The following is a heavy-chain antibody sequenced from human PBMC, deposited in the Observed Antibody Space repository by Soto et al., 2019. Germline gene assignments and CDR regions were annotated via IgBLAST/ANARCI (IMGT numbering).Heavy chain of an antibody. Sequence: ASVKVSCKASGYTFTSYYMHWVRQAPGQGLEWMGIINPSGGSTSYAQKFQGRVTTTRDTSTSTVYMELSSLRSEDTAVYYCARGQSRNPAPVDDAFDIWGQGTMVTVSS. D-gene: IGHD1-1*01. J-gene: IGHJ3*02. CDR3: ARGQSRNPAPVDDAFDI. V-gene: IGHV1-46*03. CDR2: INPSGGST. CDR1: GYTFTSYY.